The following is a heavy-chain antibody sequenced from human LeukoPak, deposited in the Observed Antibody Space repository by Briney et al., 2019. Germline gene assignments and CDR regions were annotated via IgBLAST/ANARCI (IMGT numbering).Heavy chain of an antibody. CDR3: AKDSQYYYGPMDV. V-gene: IGHV3-9*01. CDR2: ISWNSGTI. D-gene: IGHD3-10*01. CDR1: GFTFDDYA. Sequence: GGSLRLSCAASGFTFDDYAMYWVRQPPGKGLEWVSGISWNSGTIGYADSVKGRFTISRDNAKNSLYLQMNSLRAEDTALYYCAKDSQYYYGPMDVWGQGTTVTVSS. J-gene: IGHJ6*02.